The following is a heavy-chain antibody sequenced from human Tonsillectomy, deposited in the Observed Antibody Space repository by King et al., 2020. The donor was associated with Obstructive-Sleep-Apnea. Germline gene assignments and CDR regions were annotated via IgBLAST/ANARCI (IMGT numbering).Heavy chain of an antibody. V-gene: IGHV3-30-3*01. J-gene: IGHJ4*02. Sequence: VQLVESGGGVVQPGRSLRLSCAASGFTFRSYAIHWVRQAPGKGLEWVASISYDGSNKYYADSVKGRFTISRDNSKNTLFLQMNSLRADDTAVYYWARVGGSGSYYDSYYFDYWGQGTLVTVSS. CDR1: GFTFRSYA. D-gene: IGHD3-10*01. CDR2: ISYDGSNK. CDR3: ARVGGSGSYYDSYYFDY.